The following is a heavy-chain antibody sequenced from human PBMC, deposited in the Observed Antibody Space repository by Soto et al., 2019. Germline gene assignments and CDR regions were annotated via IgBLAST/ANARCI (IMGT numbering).Heavy chain of an antibody. J-gene: IGHJ4*02. V-gene: IGHV1-69*13. Sequence: SVKVCCKASGGTFSSYAISWVRQAPGQGLEWMGGIIPIFGTANYAQKFQGRVTITADASTSTAYMELSSLRSEDTAVYYCARARHYYDSSGYYHTKYPEYYFDYWGQGTLVTVSS. D-gene: IGHD3-22*01. CDR2: IIPIFGTA. CDR3: ARARHYYDSSGYYHTKYPEYYFDY. CDR1: GGTFSSYA.